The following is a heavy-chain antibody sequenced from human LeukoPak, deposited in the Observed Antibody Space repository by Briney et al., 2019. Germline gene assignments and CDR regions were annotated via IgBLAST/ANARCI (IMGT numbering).Heavy chain of an antibody. CDR2: IYYSGSI. D-gene: IGHD3-10*01. V-gene: IGHV4-59*01. Sequence: SETLSLTCTVSGGSISSYYWSWIRQPPGKGLEWIGYIYYSGSINYNPSLKSRVTISVDTSKNQFSLKLSSVTAADTAVYYCARVTYGSGSYHIDYWGQGTLVTVSS. J-gene: IGHJ4*02. CDR3: ARVTYGSGSYHIDY. CDR1: GGSISSYY.